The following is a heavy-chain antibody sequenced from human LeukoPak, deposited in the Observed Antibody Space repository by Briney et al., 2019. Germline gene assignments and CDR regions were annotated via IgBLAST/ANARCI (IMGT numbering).Heavy chain of an antibody. D-gene: IGHD6-19*01. CDR1: GYTFTSYG. CDR2: ISGYNGNT. Sequence: ASVKVSCKASGYTFTSYGITWVRQAPGQGLEYMGWISGYNGNTNYAQNLQGRVTMTTDTSTSTAYMELRSLRSDDTAVYYCARDAGYSSGWYSSSDYWGQGTLVTDSS. J-gene: IGHJ4*02. V-gene: IGHV1-18*01. CDR3: ARDAGYSSGWYSSSDY.